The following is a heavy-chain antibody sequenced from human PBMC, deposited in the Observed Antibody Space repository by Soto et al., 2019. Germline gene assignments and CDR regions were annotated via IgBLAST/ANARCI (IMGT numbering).Heavy chain of an antibody. CDR2: INPSGGGT. J-gene: IGHJ4*02. V-gene: IGHV1-46*01. D-gene: IGHD6-13*01. CDR1: GYTFTSYY. Sequence: ASVKVSCKASGYTFTSYYIQWVRQAPGQGLEWMRIINPSGGGTTYAQRFQGRVTMTRDTSTSTVYMELSSLRSEDTGVYYGVRGVVAADLGYWGQGTLVTVSS. CDR3: VRGVVAADLGY.